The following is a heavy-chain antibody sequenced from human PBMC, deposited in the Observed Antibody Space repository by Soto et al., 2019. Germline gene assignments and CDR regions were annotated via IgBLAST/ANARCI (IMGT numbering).Heavy chain of an antibody. CDR1: GYTFTDYY. J-gene: IGHJ4*02. Sequence: QVPLVQSGAEVKKPGASVKVSCKASGYTFTDYYMHWVRQAPGHGLEWMGWINANSGGTNYPQKFQGRVTMTRDTSISTVYMALSSLRSADTAVYYCASGASSNWPDFWGRGTMVTVSS. V-gene: IGHV1-2*02. CDR3: ASGASSNWPDF. CDR2: INANSGGT. D-gene: IGHD6-13*01.